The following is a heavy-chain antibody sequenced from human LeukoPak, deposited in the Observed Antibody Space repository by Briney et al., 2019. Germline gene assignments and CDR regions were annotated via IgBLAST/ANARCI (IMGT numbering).Heavy chain of an antibody. V-gene: IGHV4-59*08. CDR1: GGSISGYY. CDR2: ICYSGST. CDR3: ARHHHHTVTTGDYYYYIDV. J-gene: IGHJ6*03. D-gene: IGHD4-17*01. Sequence: SETLSLTCTVSGGSISGYYWSWIRQPPGKGLEWVGYICYSGSTNYNPSLKSRVTISVDTSKNQFSLKMSSVTAAGTAVYYCARHHHHTVTTGDYYYYIDVWGKGTTVTVSS.